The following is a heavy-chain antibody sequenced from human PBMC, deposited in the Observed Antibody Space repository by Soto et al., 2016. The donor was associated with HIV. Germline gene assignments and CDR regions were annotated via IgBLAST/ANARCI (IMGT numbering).Heavy chain of an antibody. CDR2: INPNSGGT. Sequence: QVQLVQSGAEVKKPGASVQVSCKASGYTFTGYFVHWVRQAPGQGPEWMGWINPNSGGTNFAQKFQGRVTMTRDTSISTAYMELSRLRSDDTAMYYCGRGVIAYCAGDCHDAFDIWGQGTMVTVSS. CDR3: GRGVIAYCAGDCHDAFDI. D-gene: IGHD2-21*02. CDR1: GYTFTGYF. V-gene: IGHV1-2*02. J-gene: IGHJ3*02.